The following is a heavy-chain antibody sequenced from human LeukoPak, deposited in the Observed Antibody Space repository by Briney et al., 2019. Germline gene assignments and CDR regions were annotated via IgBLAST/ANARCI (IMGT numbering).Heavy chain of an antibody. V-gene: IGHV4-59*12. D-gene: IGHD3-22*01. CDR3: ASLPGPYDSSGYYWRDY. CDR2: IYYSGST. CDR1: GGSISSYY. J-gene: IGHJ4*02. Sequence: SETLSLTCTVSGGSISSYYWSWIRQPPGKGLEWIGYIYYSGSTNYNPSLKSRVTISVDTSKNQFSLKLSSVTAADTAVYYCASLPGPYDSSGYYWRDYWGQGTLVTVSS.